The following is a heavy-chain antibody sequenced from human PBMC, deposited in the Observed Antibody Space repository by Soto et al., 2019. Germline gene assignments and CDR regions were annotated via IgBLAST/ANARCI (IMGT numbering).Heavy chain of an antibody. CDR2: ISSRSDI. D-gene: IGHD2-2*02. J-gene: IGHJ6*04. CDR3: XREYTAXXXXXGLDV. Sequence: GGSLRLSCVGSGFTFSTYSFNWVRQAPGKGLEWVSSISSRSDIYXAXSVKGRFTISRDNAKNSVSLQMNSLRAEDXXXXXXXREYTAXXXXXGLDVWGXGTTVXXSX. V-gene: IGHV3-21*01. CDR1: GFTFSTYS.